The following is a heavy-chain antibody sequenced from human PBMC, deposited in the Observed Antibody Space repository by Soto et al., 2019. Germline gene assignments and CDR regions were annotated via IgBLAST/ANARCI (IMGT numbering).Heavy chain of an antibody. CDR1: GFTFSSYA. V-gene: IGHV3-23*01. J-gene: IGHJ5*02. D-gene: IGHD1-26*01. CDR3: AKDLGGSYPGYWFDP. Sequence: GGSLRLSCAASGFTFSSYAMSWVRQAPGKGLEWVSAISGSGGSTYYADSVKGRFTISRDNSKNTLYLQMKSLRAEDTAVYYCAKDLGGSYPGYWFDPWGQGTLVTGSS. CDR2: ISGSGGST.